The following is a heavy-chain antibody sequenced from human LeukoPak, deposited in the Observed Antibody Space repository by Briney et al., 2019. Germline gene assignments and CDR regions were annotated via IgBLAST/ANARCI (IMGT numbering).Heavy chain of an antibody. CDR2: INHSGST. CDR3: ARDRYDILTGWALYGMDV. Sequence: SETLSLTCAVYGGSFSGYYWSWIRQPPGKGLEWIGEINHSGSTNYNPSLKSRVTISVDKSKNQFSLKLSSVTAADTAVYYCARDRYDILTGWALYGMDVWGKGTTVTVSS. CDR1: GGSFSGYY. V-gene: IGHV4-34*01. D-gene: IGHD3-9*01. J-gene: IGHJ6*04.